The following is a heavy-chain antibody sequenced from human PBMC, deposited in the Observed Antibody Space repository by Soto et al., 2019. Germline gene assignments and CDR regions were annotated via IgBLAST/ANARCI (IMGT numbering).Heavy chain of an antibody. Sequence: GASVKVSCKASGYTFTSYDINRVRQATGQGLEWMGWMNPNSGNTGYAQKFQGRVTMTRNTSISTAYMELSSLRSEDTAVYYCARGPITIFGVVIRYYYYGMDVWGQGTTVTVSS. CDR2: MNPNSGNT. D-gene: IGHD3-3*01. J-gene: IGHJ6*02. CDR1: GYTFTSYD. V-gene: IGHV1-8*01. CDR3: ARGPITIFGVVIRYYYYGMDV.